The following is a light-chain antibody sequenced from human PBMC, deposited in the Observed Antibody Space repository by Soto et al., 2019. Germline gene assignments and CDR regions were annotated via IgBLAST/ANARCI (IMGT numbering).Light chain of an antibody. CDR3: QQYVSSSIT. CDR2: GAS. CDR1: QSISSSF. Sequence: EIVLTQSPGTLSLSPGDRATLSCRASQSISSSFFSWYQQKPGQAPRLLIFGASNRATGIPDRFRGSGSGTDFTLTISRLEPEDFAVYFCQQYVSSSITFGQGTRLEIK. J-gene: IGKJ5*01. V-gene: IGKV3-20*01.